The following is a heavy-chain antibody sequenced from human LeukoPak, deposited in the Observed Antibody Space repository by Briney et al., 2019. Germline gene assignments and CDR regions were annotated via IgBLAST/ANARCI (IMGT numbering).Heavy chain of an antibody. CDR3: APLYCSGGSCYRLSY. V-gene: IGHV1-24*01. J-gene: IGHJ4*02. D-gene: IGHD2-15*01. Sequence: ASVKLSCKVSGYTLTELSMHWVRQAPGKGLEWMGGFDPEDGETIYAQKFQGRVTMTEDTSTDTAYMELSSLRSEDTAVYYCAPLYCSGGSCYRLSYWGQGTLVTVSS. CDR1: GYTLTELS. CDR2: FDPEDGET.